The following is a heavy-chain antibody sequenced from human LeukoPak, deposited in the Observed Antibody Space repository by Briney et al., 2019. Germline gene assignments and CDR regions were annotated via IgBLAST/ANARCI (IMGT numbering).Heavy chain of an antibody. CDR3: ASLGFDPDY. J-gene: IGHJ4*02. D-gene: IGHD3-9*01. CDR2: ISSKGSTM. V-gene: IGHV3-48*04. Sequence: GGSLRLSCTASGFNFGSSAMSWVRQAPGKGLEWISYISSKGSTMYYVDSVKGRFTISRDNAKNSPYLQMNSLRAEDTAVYYCASLGFDPDYWGQGTLVTVSS. CDR1: GFNFGSSA.